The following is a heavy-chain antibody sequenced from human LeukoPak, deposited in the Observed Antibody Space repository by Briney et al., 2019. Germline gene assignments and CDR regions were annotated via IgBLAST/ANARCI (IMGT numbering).Heavy chain of an antibody. V-gene: IGHV4-38-2*02. D-gene: IGHD3-10*01. CDR1: GYSISSGYY. CDR2: IYHSGRT. CDR3: AQVPYYGSGSYER. Sequence: SETLSLTCTVSGYSISSGYYWGWIRPPPGKGLEWIGSIYHSGRTFYNPSLKSRVTISVDTSKNQFSLKLSSVTAADTAVYYCAQVPYYGSGSYERWGQGTLVTVSS. J-gene: IGHJ4*02.